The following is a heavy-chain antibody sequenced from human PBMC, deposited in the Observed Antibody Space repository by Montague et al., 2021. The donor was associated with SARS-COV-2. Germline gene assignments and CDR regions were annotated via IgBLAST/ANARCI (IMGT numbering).Heavy chain of an antibody. CDR2: IHYSERP. Sequence: SETLSLTCSVSGGTLSSTSFDWGWIRQPPGRGLEWIGTIHYSERPYYXPSLESRVTISADRSKNRFSLNLGSVTASDTAVYYCARHGPYYEISTGYFRPYYFDHWGQGSLVTVAS. CDR3: ARHGPYYEISTGYFRPYYFDH. CDR1: GGTLSSTSFD. D-gene: IGHD3-9*01. J-gene: IGHJ4*02. V-gene: IGHV4-39*01.